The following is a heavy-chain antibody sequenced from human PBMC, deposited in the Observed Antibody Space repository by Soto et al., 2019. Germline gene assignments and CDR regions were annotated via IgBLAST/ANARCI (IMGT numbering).Heavy chain of an antibody. J-gene: IGHJ6*02. V-gene: IGHV1-2*04. Sequence: QVQLVQSGAEVKKPGASVKVSCKASGYTFTGYYMHWVRQAPGQGLERMGWINPNSGGTNYAQTFQGWVTMTRDTSIRTAYMELSRLRSDDTAVYYCARGGINSGLCPSYYYCGMDVWGQGTTVTVSS. CDR1: GYTFTGYY. D-gene: IGHD6-19*01. CDR2: INPNSGGT. CDR3: ARGGINSGLCPSYYYCGMDV.